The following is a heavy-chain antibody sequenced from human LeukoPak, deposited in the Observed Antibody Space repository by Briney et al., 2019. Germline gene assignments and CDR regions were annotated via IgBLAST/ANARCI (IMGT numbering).Heavy chain of an antibody. J-gene: IGHJ4*02. CDR3: ARGYGDG. Sequence: GGSLRLSCAASGFTFSSYAMSWVRQAPGKGLEWVSAISGGGGITYYADSVKGRFTISRDSSKNTLFLQMNSLRAEDTAVYYCARGYGDGWGQGTLVTVSS. CDR1: GFTFSSYA. CDR2: ISGGGGIT. V-gene: IGHV3-23*01. D-gene: IGHD4-17*01.